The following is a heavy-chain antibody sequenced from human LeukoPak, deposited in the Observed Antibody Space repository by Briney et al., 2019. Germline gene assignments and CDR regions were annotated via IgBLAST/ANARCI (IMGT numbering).Heavy chain of an antibody. D-gene: IGHD5-18*01. Sequence: GGSLRLSCAASGFTFSSYWMSWVRQAPGKGLEWVANIKQDGGETYYVDSVKGRFTISRDNAKNSLYLQMNSLRAEDTALYFCARGTYSFSSTSYYLYYMDVWGRGTTVTVSS. CDR1: GFTFSSYW. V-gene: IGHV3-7*01. CDR2: IKQDGGET. J-gene: IGHJ6*03. CDR3: ARGTYSFSSTSYYLYYMDV.